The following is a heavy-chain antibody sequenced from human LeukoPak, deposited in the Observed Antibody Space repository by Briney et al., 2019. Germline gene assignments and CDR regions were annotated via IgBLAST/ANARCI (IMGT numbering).Heavy chain of an antibody. V-gene: IGHV3-23*01. CDR3: VRDGVGAPPFDY. CDR2: ISGSGGST. J-gene: IGHJ4*02. D-gene: IGHD1-26*01. Sequence: PGGSLRLSCAASGFTFSSYAMSWVRQAPGKGLEWVSEISGSGGSTYYADSVKGRFTISRDNSKNTLSLQMNSLRAEDTAVYYCVRDGVGAPPFDYWGQGTLVTVSS. CDR1: GFTFSSYA.